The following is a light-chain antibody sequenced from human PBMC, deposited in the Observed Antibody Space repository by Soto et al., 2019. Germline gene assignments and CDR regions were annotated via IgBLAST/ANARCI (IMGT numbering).Light chain of an antibody. CDR3: QMYDRSPYT. CDR1: QSLSNF. Sequence: EIVLTQSPRNMSLSPGERATLSCRASQSLSNFFGWYQQKPGQAPRLLIYYTSYRAPAFPDRFSASGSGTDFTLTIDRLEPEDSAVYYCQMYDRSPYTFGQGTKLEIK. J-gene: IGKJ2*01. V-gene: IGKV3-20*01. CDR2: YTS.